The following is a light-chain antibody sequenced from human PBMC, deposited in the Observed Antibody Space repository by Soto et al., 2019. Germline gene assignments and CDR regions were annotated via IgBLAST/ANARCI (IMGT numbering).Light chain of an antibody. V-gene: IGKV3-20*01. CDR2: GAS. J-gene: IGKJ1*01. CDR3: QHYGSSPQT. Sequence: EIVLTQSPGTLSLSPGERATLSCRASQSVSSSYLAWYQQKPGQAPRLLIYGASSMATGIPDRFSGSGSGTDFTLTISRLEPEDCAVYYCQHYGSSPQTFGQGTQVEIK. CDR1: QSVSSSY.